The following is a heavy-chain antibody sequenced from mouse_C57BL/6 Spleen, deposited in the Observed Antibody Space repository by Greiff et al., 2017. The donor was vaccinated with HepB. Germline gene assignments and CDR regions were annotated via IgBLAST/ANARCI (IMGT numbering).Heavy chain of an antibody. D-gene: IGHD2-1*01. CDR3: ARTDGNYVDYFDY. CDR1: GYAFSSSW. J-gene: IGHJ2*01. V-gene: IGHV1-82*01. Sequence: VKVVESGPELVKPGASVKISCKASGYAFSSSWMNWVKQRPGKGLEWIGRIYPGDGDTNYNGKFKGKATLTADKSSSTAYMQLSSLTSEDSAVYFCARTDGNYVDYFDYWGQGTTLTVSS. CDR2: IYPGDGDT.